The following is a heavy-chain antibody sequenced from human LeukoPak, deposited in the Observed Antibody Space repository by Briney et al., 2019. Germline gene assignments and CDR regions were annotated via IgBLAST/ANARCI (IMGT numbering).Heavy chain of an antibody. V-gene: IGHV3-21*01. CDR1: GFTFDDYA. CDR2: ISSSSSYI. J-gene: IGHJ4*02. Sequence: GGSLRLSCAASGFTFDDYAMHWVRQAPGKGLEWVSSISSSSSYIYYADSVKGRFTISRDNAKNSLYLQMNSLRAEDTAVYYCAREVSGLLRVFDYWGQGTLVTVSS. CDR3: AREVSGLLRVFDY. D-gene: IGHD2-21*01.